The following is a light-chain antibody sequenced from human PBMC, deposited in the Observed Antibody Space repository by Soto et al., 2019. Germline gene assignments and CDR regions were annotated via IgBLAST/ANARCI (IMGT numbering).Light chain of an antibody. V-gene: IGKV3-15*01. CDR3: QQYNNWPPYT. Sequence: EIVMTQSLATLSVSPGERATLSCRGSQSVSSNLAWYQQKPGQGPRLLIYGASTRATGIPARFSGSGSGTEFTLTISSLQSEDFAVYYCQQYNNWPPYTFGQGTKLEIK. CDR2: GAS. J-gene: IGKJ2*01. CDR1: QSVSSN.